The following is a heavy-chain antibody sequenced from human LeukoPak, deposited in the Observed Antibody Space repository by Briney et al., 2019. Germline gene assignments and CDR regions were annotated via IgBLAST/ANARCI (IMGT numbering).Heavy chain of an antibody. CDR3: AKDAQRGFDYSNSLQH. J-gene: IGHJ1*01. D-gene: IGHD4-11*01. Sequence: GGSLRLSCAASGFTFSHYGMHWVRQTPGAGLEWVAVIWSVGSDKYYAKSVKGRFTISRDNSKNSLFLQMNSLRAEDTAVYYCAKDAQRGFDYSNSLQHWGQGILVIVSS. V-gene: IGHV3-33*06. CDR2: IWSVGSDK. CDR1: GFTFSHYG.